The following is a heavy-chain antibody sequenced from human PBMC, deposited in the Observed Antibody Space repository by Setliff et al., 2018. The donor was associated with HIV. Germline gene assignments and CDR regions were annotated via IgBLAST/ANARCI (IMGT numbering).Heavy chain of an antibody. V-gene: IGHV3-7*03. Sequence: GGSLRLSCAASGFTFSNFWMHWVRQAPGKGLEWVANIKEHGSDKYYVDSVKGRFIISRDDAKNSLFLQMNSLRVEDTAIYYCSVGHYRSSSGWGQGTLVTVSS. J-gene: IGHJ4*02. D-gene: IGHD6-6*01. CDR1: GFTFSNFW. CDR2: IKEHGSDK. CDR3: SVGHYRSSSG.